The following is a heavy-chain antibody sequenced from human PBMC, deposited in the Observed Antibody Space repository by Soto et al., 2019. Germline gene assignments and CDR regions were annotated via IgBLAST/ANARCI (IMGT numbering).Heavy chain of an antibody. CDR1: GGSFSGYY. CDR3: ATGEAYSNYPAR. Sequence: QVQLQQWGARLLKPSETLSLTCTFSGGSFSGYYWNWIRQSPGKGLEWVGETHHSGSTNYNPSLKGRATISLDMSKNQLSLKLSSVTAADTGIYYCATGEAYSNYPARWGQGSLVTVSS. CDR2: THHSGST. J-gene: IGHJ4*02. V-gene: IGHV4-34*02. D-gene: IGHD4-4*01.